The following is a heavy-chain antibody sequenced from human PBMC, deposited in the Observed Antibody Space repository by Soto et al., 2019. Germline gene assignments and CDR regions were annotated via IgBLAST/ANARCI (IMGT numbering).Heavy chain of an antibody. CDR2: TSGSGGNT. D-gene: IGHD1-7*01. J-gene: IGHJ4*02. V-gene: IGHV3-23*01. Sequence: EVQLLDSGGGLVQPGGSLRLFCAASGFTFSSYAMTWVRQAPGKGLEWVSATSGSGGNTYYADSVKGRFTISRDNSKNTLYLQMNSLSAEDTAVYYCAKARSYNWNYKPDYWGQGTLVTVSS. CDR3: AKARSYNWNYKPDY. CDR1: GFTFSSYA.